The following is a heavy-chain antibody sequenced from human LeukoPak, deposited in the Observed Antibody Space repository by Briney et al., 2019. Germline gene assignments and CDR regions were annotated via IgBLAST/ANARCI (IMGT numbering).Heavy chain of an antibody. V-gene: IGHV3-53*01. CDR3: ARYIVPMFGGYDWRGYFDY. J-gene: IGHJ4*02. Sequence: PGGSPRLSCAASGFIFNQNYISWVRQAPGKGLEWVSVIYTGGSTYYADSVKGRFTIFRDNSKNTVFLQMNSLRDEDTAIYYCARYIVPMFGGYDWRGYFDYWGQGTLVTVSS. D-gene: IGHD5-12*01. CDR1: GFIFNQNY. CDR2: IYTGGST.